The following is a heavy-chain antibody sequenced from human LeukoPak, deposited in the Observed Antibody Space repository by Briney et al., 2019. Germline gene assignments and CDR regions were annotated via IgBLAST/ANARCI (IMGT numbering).Heavy chain of an antibody. CDR2: IRSTANGYAT. Sequence: GGSLRLSCAASGFTFSGSALHWVRQASGEGLEWVGRIRSTANGYATAYAASVKGRFTISRDDSKNTAYLQMDSLKTEDTAVYYCTGNYYGSGSYADFDYWGQGTLVTVSS. CDR3: TGNYYGSGSYADFDY. CDR1: GFTFSGSA. D-gene: IGHD3-10*01. V-gene: IGHV3-73*01. J-gene: IGHJ4*02.